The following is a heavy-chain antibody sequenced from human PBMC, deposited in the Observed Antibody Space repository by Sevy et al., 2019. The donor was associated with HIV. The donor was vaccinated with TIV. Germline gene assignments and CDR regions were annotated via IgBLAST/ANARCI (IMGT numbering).Heavy chain of an antibody. CDR3: ARVVAYCSGGSCFPGYYYGMDV. V-gene: IGHV3-23*01. CDR2: ITGPAYGT. J-gene: IGHJ6*02. CDR1: GFTFNTHA. Sequence: GGALRLSCAASGFTFNTHAMTWVRQAPGKGLEWVSTITGPAYGTHYADSVKGRFTISRENSKNSLYLQMNSLRAEDTAVYYCARVVAYCSGGSCFPGYYYGMDVWGQGTTVTVSS. D-gene: IGHD2-15*01.